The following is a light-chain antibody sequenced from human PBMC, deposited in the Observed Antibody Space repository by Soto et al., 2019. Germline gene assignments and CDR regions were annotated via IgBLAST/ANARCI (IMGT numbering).Light chain of an antibody. CDR1: NRDIGAYNL. V-gene: IGLV2-14*01. J-gene: IGLJ3*02. Sequence: QSVLTQPASVSGSLGQSITISCTGSNRDIGAYNLVSWYQRYPDTAPKLIIYEVRNRPSGVSYRFTGSRSGNTASLTISALQADDESTFYCSSYTTTSTLLFGGGTKLTVL. CDR2: EVR. CDR3: SSYTTTSTLL.